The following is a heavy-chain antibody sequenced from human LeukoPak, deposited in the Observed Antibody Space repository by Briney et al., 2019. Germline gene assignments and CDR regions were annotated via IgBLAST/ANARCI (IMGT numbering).Heavy chain of an antibody. V-gene: IGHV1-3*01. CDR2: INAGNGNT. Sequence: ASVNVSCKASGYTFTSYAMHWVRQAPGQRLEWMGWINAGNGNTKYSQKFQGRVTITRDTSASTAYMELSSLRSEDTAVYYCASSLVGSGWGRYYYGMDVWGQGTTVTVSS. CDR3: ASSLVGSGWGRYYYGMDV. D-gene: IGHD6-19*01. J-gene: IGHJ6*02. CDR1: GYTFTSYA.